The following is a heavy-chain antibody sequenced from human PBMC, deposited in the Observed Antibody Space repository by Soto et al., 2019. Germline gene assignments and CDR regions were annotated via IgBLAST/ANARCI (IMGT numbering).Heavy chain of an antibody. Sequence: ASVKVSCKASGYTFINYDINWVRQAPGQGLEWMGWISAYNGNTNYAQKLQGRVTMTTDTSTSTAHMELRSLRSDDTAVYYCAREGSGFYYGSGKGAFDIWGQGTMVTVS. J-gene: IGHJ3*02. D-gene: IGHD3-10*01. CDR2: ISAYNGNT. V-gene: IGHV1-18*04. CDR3: AREGSGFYYGSGKGAFDI. CDR1: GYTFINYD.